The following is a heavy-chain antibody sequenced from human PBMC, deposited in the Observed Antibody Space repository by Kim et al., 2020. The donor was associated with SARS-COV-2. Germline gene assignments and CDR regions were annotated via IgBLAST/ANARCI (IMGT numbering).Heavy chain of an antibody. CDR1: GGTFSSYA. CDR3: ARDGGGWFGELADYYGMDV. CDR2: IIPIFGTA. D-gene: IGHD3-10*01. J-gene: IGHJ6*02. Sequence: SVKVSCKASGGTFSSYAISWVRQAPGQWLEWMGGIIPIFGTANYAQKFQGRVTITADESTSTAYMELSSLRSEDTAVYYGARDGGGWFGELADYYGMDVWGQGTTVTVSS. V-gene: IGHV1-69*13.